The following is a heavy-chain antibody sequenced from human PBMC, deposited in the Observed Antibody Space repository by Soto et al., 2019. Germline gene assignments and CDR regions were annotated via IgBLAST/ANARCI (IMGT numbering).Heavy chain of an antibody. D-gene: IGHD5-18*01. J-gene: IGHJ4*02. CDR3: ARQSPGGGYSYGYSPDY. CDR1: GGSISSSSYY. Sequence: NPSETLSLTCTVSGGSISSSSYYWGWIRQPPGKGLEWIGSIYYSGSTYYNPSLKSRVTISVDTSKNQFSLKLSSVTAADTAVYYCARQSPGGGYSYGYSPDYWGQGTLVTVSS. V-gene: IGHV4-39*01. CDR2: IYYSGST.